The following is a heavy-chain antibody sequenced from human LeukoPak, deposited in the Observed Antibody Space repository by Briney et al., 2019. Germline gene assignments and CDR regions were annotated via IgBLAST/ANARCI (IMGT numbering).Heavy chain of an antibody. Sequence: PSGSLTLSCVASGFTFSNYAMHWVRLAPGKGLEYVSAISNHGSNTYYANSVKGRFTISRDNSKNTLYLQMGSLRAEDMAVYFCARVGDLNYFDYWGQGTLVTVSS. D-gene: IGHD3-16*01. CDR1: GFTFSNYA. CDR2: ISNHGSNT. CDR3: ARVGDLNYFDY. V-gene: IGHV3-64*01. J-gene: IGHJ4*02.